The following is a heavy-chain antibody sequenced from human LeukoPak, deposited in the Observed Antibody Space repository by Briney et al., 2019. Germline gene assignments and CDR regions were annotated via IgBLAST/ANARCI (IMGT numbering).Heavy chain of an antibody. D-gene: IGHD3-3*01. V-gene: IGHV4-34*01. CDR3: ARRRITIFGVVIRHFDH. CDR2: INHSGST. J-gene: IGHJ4*02. CDR1: GGSFSGYY. Sequence: SETLSLTCAVHGGSFSGYYWSWIRQPPGKGLEWIGEINHSGSTNYNPSLKSRVTISVDTSKNQFSLKLSSVTAADTAVYYCARRRITIFGVVIRHFDHWGQGTLVTVSS.